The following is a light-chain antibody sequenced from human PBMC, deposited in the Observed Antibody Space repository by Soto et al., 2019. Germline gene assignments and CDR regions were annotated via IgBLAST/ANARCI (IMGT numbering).Light chain of an antibody. CDR3: EQYHNYPWT. CDR2: GAS. Sequence: DIQMTQSPSTLSASVGDSVTLTCRASQNINIWLAWYQQKPGKAPNLLIYGASSLESGVPSRFRGSGSGTEFTLTINSLQPDDFATYYCEQYHNYPWTFGQGTKVDIK. J-gene: IGKJ1*01. V-gene: IGKV1-5*01. CDR1: QNINIW.